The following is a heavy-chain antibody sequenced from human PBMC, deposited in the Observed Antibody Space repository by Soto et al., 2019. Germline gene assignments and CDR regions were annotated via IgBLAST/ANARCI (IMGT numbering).Heavy chain of an antibody. D-gene: IGHD5-12*01. Sequence: GGSLRLSCRVSGYTFNNSGMHWVRQAPGKGLEWMAVISYDGSDKYYADSVKGRVIISRDNSKNTLNLEMNSLRAEDTAIYYCVKDRVPGAYGNYYGMDVWGQGTTVTVSS. CDR1: GYTFNNSG. J-gene: IGHJ6*02. V-gene: IGHV3-30*18. CDR2: ISYDGSDK. CDR3: VKDRVPGAYGNYYGMDV.